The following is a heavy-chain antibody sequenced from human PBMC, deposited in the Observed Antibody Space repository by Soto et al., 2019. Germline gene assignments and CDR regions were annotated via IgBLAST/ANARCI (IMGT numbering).Heavy chain of an antibody. V-gene: IGHV2-5*02. J-gene: IGHJ2*01. CDR3: AHPLYHYDNSGHYTGWYSEL. CDR1: GFSLGTSGIG. Sequence: QITLKESGPTPVKPTQTLTLTCTFSGFSLGTSGIGMSWIRQPPGKALEWLALIYWDDDKRYSPSLKIRLTITEDTSKNRVLLTLSNVDPVDTATYYRAHPLYHYDNSGHYTGWYSELWGRGTPVPVFS. CDR2: IYWDDDK. D-gene: IGHD3-22*01.